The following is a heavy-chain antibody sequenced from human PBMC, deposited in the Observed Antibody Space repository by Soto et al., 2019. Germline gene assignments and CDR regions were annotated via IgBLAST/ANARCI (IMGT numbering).Heavy chain of an antibody. CDR1: GFTFSSSA. J-gene: IGHJ4*02. CDR2: ISDDGSNK. CDR3: ARDRGWRYYIDY. D-gene: IGHD3-10*01. Sequence: QVQLVESGGGVVQPGRSLRVSCAASGFTFSSSALHWVRQAPGKGLEWVAIISDDGSNKYYADSVKGRFTISRDNSKSTLFLQMNSLRPEDTAVYYCARDRGWRYYIDYWGQGTLVTVSS. V-gene: IGHV3-30-3*01.